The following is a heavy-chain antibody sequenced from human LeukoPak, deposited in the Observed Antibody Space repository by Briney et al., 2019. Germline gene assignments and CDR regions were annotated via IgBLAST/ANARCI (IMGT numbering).Heavy chain of an antibody. Sequence: VASVKVSCKASGGTFSSYAISWVRQAPGQGLEWMGGIIPIFGTANYAQKFQGRVTMTEDTSTDTAYMELSSLRSEDTAVYYCATDRRIAASRAGDYYYYYMDVWGKGTTVTVSS. CDR2: IIPIFGTA. CDR1: GGTFSSYA. J-gene: IGHJ6*03. CDR3: ATDRRIAASRAGDYYYYYMDV. V-gene: IGHV1-69*06. D-gene: IGHD6-6*01.